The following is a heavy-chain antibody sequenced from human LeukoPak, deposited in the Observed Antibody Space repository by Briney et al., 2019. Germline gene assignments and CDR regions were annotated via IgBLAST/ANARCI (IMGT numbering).Heavy chain of an antibody. V-gene: IGHV3-21*01. CDR3: ARVLGYSYGTLIYYGMDV. J-gene: IGHJ6*02. Sequence: PGGSLRLSCAASGLTFSSYSMNWVRQAPGKGLEWVSSISSSSSYIYYADSVKGRFTISRDNAKNSLYLQMNSLRAEDTAVYYCARVLGYSYGTLIYYGMDVWGQGTTVTVSS. CDR1: GLTFSSYS. D-gene: IGHD5-18*01. CDR2: ISSSSSYI.